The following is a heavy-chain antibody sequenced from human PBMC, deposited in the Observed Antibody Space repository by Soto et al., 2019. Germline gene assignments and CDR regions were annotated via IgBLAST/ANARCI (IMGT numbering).Heavy chain of an antibody. V-gene: IGHV3-30-3*01. Sequence: GGSLRLSCAASGFTFSSYAMHWVRQAPGKGLEWVAVISYDGSNKYYADSVKGRFTISRDNSKNTLYLQMNSLRAEDTAVYYCARDLTGTNRNGWFDPWGQGT. CDR3: ARDLTGTNRNGWFDP. CDR2: ISYDGSNK. D-gene: IGHD1-7*01. CDR1: GFTFSSYA. J-gene: IGHJ5*02.